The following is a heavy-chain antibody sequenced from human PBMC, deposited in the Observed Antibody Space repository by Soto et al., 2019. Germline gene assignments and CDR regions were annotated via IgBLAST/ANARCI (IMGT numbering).Heavy chain of an antibody. D-gene: IGHD2-21*01. CDR3: ARDGAGAYGLGWFDP. CDR1: GDSISRGGYY. J-gene: IGHJ5*02. V-gene: IGHV4-31*03. CDR2: IYHSGST. Sequence: QVQLQESGPGLVKPSQTLSLTCTVSGDSISRGGYYWNWIRQHPRKGLEWIGYIYHSGSTNYNPSLKNRVTISVDTSKNQLSLELSNVTAADTAVYYCARDGAGAYGLGWFDPWGQGILVTVSS.